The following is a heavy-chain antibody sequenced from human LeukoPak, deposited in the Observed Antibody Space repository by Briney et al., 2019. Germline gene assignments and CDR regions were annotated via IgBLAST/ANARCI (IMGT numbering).Heavy chain of an antibody. V-gene: IGHV4-34*01. J-gene: IGHJ6*03. D-gene: IGHD6-6*01. CDR3: ARLRRVAARPPSYYYMDV. CDR2: INHSGST. Sequence: PSETLSLTCAVYGGSFSGYYWSWIRQPPGKGLEWTGGINHSGSTNYNPSLKSRVTISVGTSKNQFSLKLSSVTAADTAVYYCARLRRVAARPPSYYYMDVWGKGTTVTVSS. CDR1: GGSFSGYY.